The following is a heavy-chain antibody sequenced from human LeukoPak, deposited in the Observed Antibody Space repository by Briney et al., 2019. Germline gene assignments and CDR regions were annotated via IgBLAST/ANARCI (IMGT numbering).Heavy chain of an antibody. CDR3: ARRRGWDFDSSGYDFDH. J-gene: IGHJ4*02. V-gene: IGHV5-51*01. CDR2: IYPGDSDT. D-gene: IGHD3-22*01. Sequence: GESLKISCKGSGYSFTGYWIAWVRQMPGKGLEWMGIIYPGDSDTKYSPSFQGQITIAADKAIRTAYLQWSRLKASDTAMYYCARRRGWDFDSSGYDFDHWGQGALVTVSS. CDR1: GYSFTGYW.